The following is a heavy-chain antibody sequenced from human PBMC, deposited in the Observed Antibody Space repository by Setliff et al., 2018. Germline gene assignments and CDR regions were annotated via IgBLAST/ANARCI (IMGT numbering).Heavy chain of an antibody. Sequence: ASVKVSCKASGHTFSDYGISWVRLAPGQGLEWMGWISPYSGKTFYAPHFQDRVVMTTDTSTNTAYMDLRSLRSDDTAVYYCVRESRSTWYRRDFWGQGTLVTVPQ. CDR2: ISPYSGKT. CDR3: VRESRSTWYRRDF. V-gene: IGHV1-18*01. CDR1: GHTFSDYG. D-gene: IGHD6-13*01. J-gene: IGHJ4*02.